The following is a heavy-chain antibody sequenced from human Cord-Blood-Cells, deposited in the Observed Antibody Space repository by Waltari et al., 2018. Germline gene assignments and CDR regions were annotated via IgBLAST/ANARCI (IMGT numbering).Heavy chain of an antibody. D-gene: IGHD3-3*01. CDR1: GGSFSGYY. CDR3: VRRYYDFWSGYQDGMDV. J-gene: IGHJ6*02. V-gene: IGHV4-34*01. Sequence: QVQLQQWGAGLLKPSETLSLTCAVYGGSFSGYYWSWIRQPPGKGLEWIGEINHSGSTNYNPSLKSRVTISVDTSKNQFSLKLSSVTAADTAVYYCVRRYYDFWSGYQDGMDVWGQGTTVTVSS. CDR2: INHSGST.